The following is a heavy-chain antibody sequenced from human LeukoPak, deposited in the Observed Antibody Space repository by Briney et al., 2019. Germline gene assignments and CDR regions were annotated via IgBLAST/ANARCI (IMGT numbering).Heavy chain of an antibody. J-gene: IGHJ4*02. CDR2: INHSGST. CDR1: GVSFSGYY. Sequence: SETLSLTCAVYGVSFSGYYWSWIRQPPGKGLEWIGEINHSGSTNYNPSLKSRVTISVDTSKNQFSLKLSSVTAADTAVYYCARGASIYSSGWYSRGGYFDYWGQGTLVTVSS. V-gene: IGHV4-34*01. CDR3: ARGASIYSSGWYSRGGYFDY. D-gene: IGHD6-19*01.